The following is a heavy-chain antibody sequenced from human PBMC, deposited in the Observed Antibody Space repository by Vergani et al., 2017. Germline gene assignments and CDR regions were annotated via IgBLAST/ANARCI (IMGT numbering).Heavy chain of an antibody. Sequence: QVQLVQSGAEVKKPGSSVKVSCKASGGTFSSYTISWVRQAPGQGLEWMGRIIPILGIANYAQKFQGRVTMTTDTSTSTAYMELRSLRSDDTAVYYCARGNSGSYFQGGSYFDYWGQGTLVTVSS. CDR2: IIPILGIA. CDR3: ARGNSGSYFQGGSYFDY. D-gene: IGHD1-26*01. CDR1: GGTFSSYT. J-gene: IGHJ4*02. V-gene: IGHV1-69*02.